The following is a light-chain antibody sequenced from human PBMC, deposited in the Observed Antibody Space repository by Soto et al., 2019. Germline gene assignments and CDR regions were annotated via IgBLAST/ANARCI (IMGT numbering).Light chain of an antibody. J-gene: IGLJ2*01. CDR1: TSDVGGYNY. V-gene: IGLV2-14*01. CDR2: DVS. CDR3: SSHTSSGTRV. Sequence: QAVVTQPASVSGSPGQSIAISCTGTTSDVGGYNYVSWYQQHPGRAPKLMIYDVSNRPSGVSNRFSGSKSGNTASLTISGLQAEDEADYYCSSHTSSGTRVFGGGTKVTVL.